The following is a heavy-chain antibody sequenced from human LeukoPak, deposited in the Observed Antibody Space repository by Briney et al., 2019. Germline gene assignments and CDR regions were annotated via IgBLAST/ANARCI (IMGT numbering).Heavy chain of an antibody. D-gene: IGHD6-13*01. V-gene: IGHV4-30-2*01. CDR3: ARVGSIAAAVDAFDI. Sequence: PSETLSLTCAVSGGSISSGGYSWSWIRQPPGKGLEWIGYIYHSGSTYYNPSLKSRVTISVDRSKNQFSLKLSSVTAADTAVYYCARVGSIAAAVDAFDIWGQGTMVTVSS. J-gene: IGHJ3*02. CDR2: IYHSGST. CDR1: GGSISSGGYS.